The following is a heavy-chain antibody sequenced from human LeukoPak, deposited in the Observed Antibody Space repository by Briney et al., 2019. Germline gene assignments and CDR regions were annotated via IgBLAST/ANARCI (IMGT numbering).Heavy chain of an antibody. CDR3: ARDRVGGLSAFDI. V-gene: IGHV3-7*01. D-gene: IGHD1-26*01. CDR1: GFTFSNYW. J-gene: IGHJ3*02. Sequence: PGGSLRLSCAASGFTFSNYWMTWIRQAPGKGLEWVANIKQDGSEKYYVDSVKGRFTISRDNAKNSLYLQMNSLRAEDTAVYYCARDRVGGLSAFDIWGQGTMVTVSS. CDR2: IKQDGSEK.